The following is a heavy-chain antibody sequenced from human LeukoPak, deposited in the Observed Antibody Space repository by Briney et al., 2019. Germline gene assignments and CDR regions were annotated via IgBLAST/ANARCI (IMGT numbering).Heavy chain of an antibody. CDR1: GYTFTGYY. D-gene: IGHD2-15*01. CDR2: INPNSGGT. J-gene: IGHJ6*02. V-gene: IGHV1-2*02. Sequence: ASVKVSCKASGYTFTGYYMHWVRQAPGQGLEWMGWINPNSGGTNYAQKFQGRVTMTRDTSISTAYMELSRLRSDDTAMYYCARGPDIVVVVAATPGDYYGMDVWGQGTTVTVSS. CDR3: ARGPDIVVVVAATPGDYYGMDV.